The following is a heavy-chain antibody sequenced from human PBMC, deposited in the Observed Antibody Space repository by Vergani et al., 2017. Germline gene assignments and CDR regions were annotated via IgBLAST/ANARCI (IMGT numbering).Heavy chain of an antibody. CDR1: GFTFSSYA. J-gene: IGHJ4*02. CDR2: ISGSGGST. V-gene: IGHV3-23*01. Sequence: EVQLLESGGGLVQPGGSLRLSCAASGFTFSSYAMSWVRQAPGKGLEWVSTISGSGGSTYYADSVKGRFTISRDNSKNTLYLQMNSLRAEDTAVYYCAKAKYYYDSSGYYFDYWGQGTLVTVSS. D-gene: IGHD3-22*01. CDR3: AKAKYYYDSSGYYFDY.